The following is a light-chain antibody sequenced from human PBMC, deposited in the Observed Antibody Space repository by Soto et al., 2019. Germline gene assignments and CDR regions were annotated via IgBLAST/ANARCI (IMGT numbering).Light chain of an antibody. CDR1: QGISTH. CDR2: AAS. Sequence: DIHMTQSQSSLSASVGYRVTITCRASQGISTHLNWYQQKPGKAPKLLIYAASSLQSGVPSRFSGSGSGTDFTLTISSLQPEDFATYYCQQSYSTPITFGGGTKVDIK. V-gene: IGKV1-39*01. J-gene: IGKJ4*01. CDR3: QQSYSTPIT.